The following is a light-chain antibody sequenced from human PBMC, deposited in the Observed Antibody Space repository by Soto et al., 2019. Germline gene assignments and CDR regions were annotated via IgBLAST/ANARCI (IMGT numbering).Light chain of an antibody. V-gene: IGLV2-23*02. CDR1: SSDVGSYTR. Sequence: QSVLTQPASVSGSPGQSITISCTGSSSDVGSYTRVSWYQQHPGKVPKLMIYEVSKRPSGVSVRFSGSRSGKTASLTISGLQAEDEADYFCWSYAGSFTYVFGTGTKLTVL. J-gene: IGLJ1*01. CDR3: WSYAGSFTYV. CDR2: EVS.